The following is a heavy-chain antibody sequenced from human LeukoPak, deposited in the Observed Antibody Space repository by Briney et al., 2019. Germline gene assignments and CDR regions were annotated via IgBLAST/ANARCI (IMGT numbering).Heavy chain of an antibody. Sequence: GGSLRLSCAASGFTFSTYWMGWVRQAPGKGLEWVAKIKPDGSEKDHVDSVKGRFTISRDNAKNSLYLQLNSLRAEDTAVYYCARSRLYFDYWGQGTLVTVSS. CDR1: GFTFSTYW. J-gene: IGHJ4*02. CDR2: IKPDGSEK. CDR3: ARSRLYFDY. V-gene: IGHV3-7*01.